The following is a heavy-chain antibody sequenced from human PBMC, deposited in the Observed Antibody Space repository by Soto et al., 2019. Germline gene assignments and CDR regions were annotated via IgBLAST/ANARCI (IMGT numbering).Heavy chain of an antibody. CDR1: GGSISSGGYY. J-gene: IGHJ6*02. V-gene: IGHV4-31*03. CDR2: IYYSGST. D-gene: IGHD3-10*01. CDR3: AREGPYGSGSQKNYYYYYGMDV. Sequence: TLSLTCTVSGGSISSGGYYWSWIRQHPGKGLEWIRYIYYSGSTYYNPSLKSRVTISVDTSKNQFSLKLSSVTAADTAVYYCAREGPYGSGSQKNYYYYYGMDVWGQGTTVTVSS.